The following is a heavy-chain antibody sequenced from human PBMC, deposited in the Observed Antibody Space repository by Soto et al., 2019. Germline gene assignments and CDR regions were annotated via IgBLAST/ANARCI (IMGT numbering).Heavy chain of an antibody. D-gene: IGHD2-15*01. V-gene: IGHV3-21*01. CDR3: ARDTGVAPGPYSFDY. J-gene: IGHJ4*02. CDR1: GFTFSSFG. CDR2: ISRSGTYI. Sequence: PGGSLRLSCAASGFTFSSFGMNWVRQAPGKGLEWVSSISRSGTYIYYADSMKGRFTISRDNAKNSLFLQVSSLRADDTAVYYCARDTGVAPGPYSFDYWGQGTLVTVSS.